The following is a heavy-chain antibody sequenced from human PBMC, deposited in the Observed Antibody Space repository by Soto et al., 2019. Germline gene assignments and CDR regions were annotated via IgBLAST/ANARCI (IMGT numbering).Heavy chain of an antibody. CDR3: ARVLGRIQLWDLFDY. V-gene: IGHV1-18*01. CDR1: GYTFTSYG. J-gene: IGHJ4*02. CDR2: ISAYNGNT. D-gene: IGHD5-18*01. Sequence: ASVKVSCKASGYTFTSYGISWVRQAPGQGLERMGWISAYNGNTNYAQKLQGRVTMTTDTSTSTAYMELRSLRSGDTAVYYCARVLGRIQLWDLFDYWGQGTLVTVSS.